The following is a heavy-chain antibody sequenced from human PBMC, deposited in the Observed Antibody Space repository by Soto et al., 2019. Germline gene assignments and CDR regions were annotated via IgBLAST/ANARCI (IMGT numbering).Heavy chain of an antibody. CDR1: GFSLTTSGVG. J-gene: IGHJ5*02. D-gene: IGHD2-2*01. CDR2: IYWDDDK. Sequence: QITLKESGPTLVKPTQTLTLTCTFSGFSLTTSGVGVGWIRKPPGKALEWLALIYWDDDKRYSPSLKSRLTITKDTSKNQVVLTMTNMDPVDTATYYCARFIVLVPASMGGWFDPWGQGTLVTVSS. CDR3: ARFIVLVPASMGGWFDP. V-gene: IGHV2-5*02.